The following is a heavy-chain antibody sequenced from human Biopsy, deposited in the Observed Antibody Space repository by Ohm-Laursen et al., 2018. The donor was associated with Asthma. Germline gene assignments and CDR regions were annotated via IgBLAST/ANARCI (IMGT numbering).Heavy chain of an antibody. CDR2: INSVFGTT. Sequence: GSSVKVSCKSLGGTFNTYVIGWVRQAPGQGLEWMGGINSVFGTTTYPQKFQDRVTITADDSTSTVYMELSSLRSVDTAVYYCARKAGSCISRTCYSLDFWGQGTLVTVSS. CDR1: GGTFNTYV. CDR3: ARKAGSCISRTCYSLDF. J-gene: IGHJ4*02. V-gene: IGHV1-69*01. D-gene: IGHD2-2*01.